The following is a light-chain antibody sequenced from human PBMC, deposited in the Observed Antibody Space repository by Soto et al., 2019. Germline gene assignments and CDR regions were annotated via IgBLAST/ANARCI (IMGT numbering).Light chain of an antibody. CDR2: EVN. CDR3: CSYAGYDVI. J-gene: IGLJ2*01. CDR1: SSDVGGFNY. Sequence: QSALTQPPSASGSPGQSVTISCSGTSSDVGGFNYVSWYQQHPGRAPKVLIYEVNKRPSGVPDRFFASKSGNTASLIISGLQAEDEADYFCCSYAGYDVIFGGGTKLTVL. V-gene: IGLV2-8*01.